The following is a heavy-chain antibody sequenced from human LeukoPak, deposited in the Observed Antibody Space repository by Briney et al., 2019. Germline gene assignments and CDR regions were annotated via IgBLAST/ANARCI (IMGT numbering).Heavy chain of an antibody. V-gene: IGHV4-39*01. J-gene: IGHJ4*02. CDR2: IYYSGTT. CDR3: ARRLSTRSYYLDD. Sequence: PSETLSLTCTVSGGSISSSSDYCGWIRQPPGKGLEWIGDIYYSGTTNYNPSLKSRVTMSVDTSKNQFSLKLNSATAADTAEYYCARRLSTRSYYLDDWGQGTLVTVSS. CDR1: GGSISSSSDY. D-gene: IGHD2/OR15-2a*01.